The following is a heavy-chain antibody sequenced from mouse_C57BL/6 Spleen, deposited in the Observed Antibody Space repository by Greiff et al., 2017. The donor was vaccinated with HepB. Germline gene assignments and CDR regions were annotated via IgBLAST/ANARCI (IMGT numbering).Heavy chain of an antibody. Sequence: VQLQQSGPELVKPGASVKISCKASGYTFTSYWMHWVKQRPGQGLEWIGNINPSNGGTNYNEKFKSKATLTVDKSSSTAYRQLSSLTSEDSAVYYCARSRYYYYGSSDGGFDYWGQGTTLTVSS. J-gene: IGHJ2*01. CDR2: INPSNGGT. CDR3: ARSRYYYYGSSDGGFDY. D-gene: IGHD1-1*01. V-gene: IGHV1-53*01. CDR1: GYTFTSYW.